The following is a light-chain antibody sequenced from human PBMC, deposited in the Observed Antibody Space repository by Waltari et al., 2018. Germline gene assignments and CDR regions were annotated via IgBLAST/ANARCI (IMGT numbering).Light chain of an antibody. Sequence: ELVLTQSPGPLSLSPGERATLSCRASRDIGTYLVPYQQKPGQAPRLLIYRASNRATGNPDRFSGSGSGTDFSLTISRLEPEDFAVYYCQNHERLPATCGQGTRVEIK. CDR3: QNHERLPAT. CDR1: RDIGTY. CDR2: RAS. V-gene: IGKV3-20*01. J-gene: IGKJ1*01.